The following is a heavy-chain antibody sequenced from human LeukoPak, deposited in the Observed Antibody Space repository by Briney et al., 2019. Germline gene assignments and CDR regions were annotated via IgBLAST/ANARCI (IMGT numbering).Heavy chain of an antibody. D-gene: IGHD6-6*01. CDR3: ASGRGIENSSPLDY. J-gene: IGHJ4*02. V-gene: IGHV3-23*01. Sequence: PGGSLRLSCADSGFTFRNYAMSSVRQAPGKGLECVSTISGSGGSTYYADSVKGRFTISRDNSKNTLYLQMNSLRDEDTAVYYCASGRGIENSSPLDYWGQGTLVTVSS. CDR2: ISGSGGST. CDR1: GFTFRNYA.